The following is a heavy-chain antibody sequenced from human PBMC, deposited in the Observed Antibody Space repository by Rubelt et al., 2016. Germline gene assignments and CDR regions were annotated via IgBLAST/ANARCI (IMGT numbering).Heavy chain of an antibody. CDR1: GGSFSGYS. J-gene: IGHJ4*02. CDR3: ARVRGNWNYPSFFDY. Sequence: QVQLQQWGAGLLKPSETLSLTCAVYGGSFSGYSWTWFRQPPGQGLEWIGEINHSGSTNYNPSLKSRITISVDTSKNQFSLKLSSVTAAATAAYYCARVRGNWNYPSFFDYWGQGTLVTVS. V-gene: IGHV4-34*01. CDR2: INHSGST. D-gene: IGHD1-7*01.